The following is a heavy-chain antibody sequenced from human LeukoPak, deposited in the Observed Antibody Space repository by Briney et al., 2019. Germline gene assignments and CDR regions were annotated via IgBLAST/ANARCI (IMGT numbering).Heavy chain of an antibody. V-gene: IGHV4-4*07. CDR2: LYVSGDI. Sequence: SETLSLTCTVSGGSINDYYWSWIRRAAGKGLEWIGRLYVSGDINYNPSLKSRLTMSADTSKGQFSLKLSSVTAADTAVYYCARGAGSYYSFDFWGQGILVTVSS. J-gene: IGHJ4*02. CDR3: ARGAGSYYSFDF. D-gene: IGHD3-10*01. CDR1: GGSINDYY.